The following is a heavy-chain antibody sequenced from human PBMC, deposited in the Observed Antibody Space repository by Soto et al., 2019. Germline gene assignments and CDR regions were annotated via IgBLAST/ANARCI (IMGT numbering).Heavy chain of an antibody. V-gene: IGHV1-18*01. Sequence: ASVKVSCKASGYTFTSYGISWVRQAPGQGLEWMGWISAYNGNTNYAQKLQGRVTMTTDTSTSTAYMELRSLRSEDTAVYYCAREDTATSYGMDVWGQGTTVTVSS. CDR2: ISAYNGNT. CDR1: GYTFTSYG. D-gene: IGHD5-18*01. CDR3: AREDTATSYGMDV. J-gene: IGHJ6*02.